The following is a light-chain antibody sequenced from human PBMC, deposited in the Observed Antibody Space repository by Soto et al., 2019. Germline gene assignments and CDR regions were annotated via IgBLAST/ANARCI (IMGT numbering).Light chain of an antibody. CDR1: QSISSW. CDR2: DAS. CDR3: LQYDSFPRT. Sequence: DIQMTQSPSSLPASVGDRVTITCRASQSISSWLAWYQHKPGQAPKLLIYDASSLESGVPSRFTGSGSETEVTLTISSLQTEDFATYYCLQYDSFPRTFGQGTKVEVK. J-gene: IGKJ1*01. V-gene: IGKV1-5*01.